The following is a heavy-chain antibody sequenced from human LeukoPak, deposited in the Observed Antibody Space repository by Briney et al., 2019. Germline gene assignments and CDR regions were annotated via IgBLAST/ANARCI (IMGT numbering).Heavy chain of an antibody. CDR1: GYTFTGYY. CDR3: ARVETYYDILTGEDY. J-gene: IGHJ4*02. CDR2: INPNSGGT. V-gene: IGHV1-2*02. D-gene: IGHD3-9*01. Sequence: ASVKVSCKASGYTFTGYYMHWVRQAPGQGLEWMGWINPNSGGTNYAQKFQGRVTMTRDTSISTAYMELSSLRSDDTAVYYCARVETYYDILTGEDYWGQGTLVTVSS.